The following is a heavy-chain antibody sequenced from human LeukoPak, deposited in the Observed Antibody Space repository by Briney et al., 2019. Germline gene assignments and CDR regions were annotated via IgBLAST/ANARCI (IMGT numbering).Heavy chain of an antibody. J-gene: IGHJ6*02. Sequence: GGSPRLSCAASGFTFSSYEMNWVRQAPGKGLEWVSYISNSGSTIYYTDSVKGRFTISRDNAKNSLYLQMNSLRAEDTAVYYCARPLAVAGTYRYYYYGMDVWGQGTTVTVSS. CDR1: GFTFSSYE. CDR2: ISNSGSTI. CDR3: ARPLAVAGTYRYYYYGMDV. V-gene: IGHV3-48*03. D-gene: IGHD6-19*01.